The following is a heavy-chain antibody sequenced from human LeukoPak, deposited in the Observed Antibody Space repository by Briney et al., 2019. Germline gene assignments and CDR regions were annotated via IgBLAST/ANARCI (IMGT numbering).Heavy chain of an antibody. Sequence: GGSLRLSCAASGFTFRNTWMAWVRQAPGKGLEWVSYISSSSSTIYYADSVKGRFTISRDNAKNSLYLQMNSLRAEDTAVYYCASTGVVVIEAPNDYWGQGTLVTVSS. CDR1: GFTFRNTW. D-gene: IGHD3-22*01. CDR3: ASTGVVVIEAPNDY. CDR2: ISSSSSTI. J-gene: IGHJ4*02. V-gene: IGHV3-48*01.